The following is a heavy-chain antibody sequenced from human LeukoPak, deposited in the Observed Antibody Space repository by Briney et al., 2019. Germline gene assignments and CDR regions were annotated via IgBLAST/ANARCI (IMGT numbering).Heavy chain of an antibody. V-gene: IGHV4-31*03. Sequence: SQTLSLTCTVSGGSISSGGYYWSWIRQHPGKGLEWIGYIYYSGSTYYNPSLKSRVTISVDTSKNQFSLKLSSVTAADTAVYYCATTVTTGYYYGMDVWGQGTTVTVSS. J-gene: IGHJ6*02. D-gene: IGHD4-17*01. CDR1: GGSISSGGYY. CDR2: IYYSGST. CDR3: ATTVTTGYYYGMDV.